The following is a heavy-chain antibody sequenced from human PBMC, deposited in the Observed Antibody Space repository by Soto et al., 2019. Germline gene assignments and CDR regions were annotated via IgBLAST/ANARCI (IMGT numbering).Heavy chain of an antibody. CDR1: GFTFAKYW. V-gene: IGHV3-74*01. CDR2: IETDGTTQ. D-gene: IGHD3-10*01. Sequence: PGGSLRLSCVVSGFTFAKYWMHRVRQAPGKGLVWVARIETDGTTQTYADSVEGRFTISRDNAKNTLYLHMNSLRAEDTAVYYCGRQAALWEKVDFRGHGTPVTVSS. J-gene: IGHJ1*01. CDR3: GRQAALWEKVDF.